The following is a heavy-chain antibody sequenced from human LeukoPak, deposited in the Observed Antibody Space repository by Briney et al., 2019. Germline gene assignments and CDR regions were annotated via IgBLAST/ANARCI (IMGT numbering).Heavy chain of an antibody. D-gene: IGHD6-19*01. J-gene: IGHJ4*02. V-gene: IGHV3-48*03. CDR2: ISSSGSTI. CDR3: ARSPYSSGWNRLDY. CDR1: GFTFSSYE. Sequence: SGGSLRLSCAASGFTFSSYEMNWVRQAPGKWLEWVSYISSSGSTIYYADSVKGRFTISRDNAKNSLYLQMNSLRAEDTAVYYCARSPYSSGWNRLDYWGQGTLVTVSS.